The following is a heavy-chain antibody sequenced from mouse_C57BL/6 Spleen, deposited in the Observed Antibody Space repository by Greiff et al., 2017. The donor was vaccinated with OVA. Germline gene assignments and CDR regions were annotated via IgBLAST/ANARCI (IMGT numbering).Heavy chain of an antibody. CDR2: IWSGGST. CDR3: AREWNYGSSLYFDY. Sequence: QVQLKESGPGLVQPSQCLSITCTASGFSLTSYGVYWVRQSPGKGLEWLGVIWSGGSTDYNAAFLSRLISSKDNSKSQVCFRINSLQADDTAIYYCAREWNYGSSLYFDYWGQGTTLTVSS. J-gene: IGHJ2*01. CDR1: GFSLTSYG. V-gene: IGHV2-2*01. D-gene: IGHD1-1*01.